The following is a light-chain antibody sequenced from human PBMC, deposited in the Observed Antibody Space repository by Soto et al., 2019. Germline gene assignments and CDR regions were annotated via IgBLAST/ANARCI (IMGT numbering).Light chain of an antibody. J-gene: IGKJ5*01. CDR2: GAS. CDR1: QSVSSD. Sequence: TQSPSTLSTSVGDRVTITCRASQSVSSDLAWYQQQPGQAPRLLIYGASPRATGIPARFSGSGSGTDFTLTISSLEPEDFAVYYCQQRSNWPITFGQGTRLEIK. CDR3: QQRSNWPIT. V-gene: IGKV3-11*01.